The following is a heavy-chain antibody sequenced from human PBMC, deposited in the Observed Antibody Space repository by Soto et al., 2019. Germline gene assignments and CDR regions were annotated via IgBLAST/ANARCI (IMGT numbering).Heavy chain of an antibody. D-gene: IGHD3-10*01. Sequence: SETLSLTCAVSGGCFSGYYWSWIRQPPGKGLEWIGEINHSGSTNYNPSLKSRVTISVDTSKNQFSLKLSSVTAADTAVYYCARGFWFGDFFPGWFDPSGQGTLVTVSA. CDR1: GGCFSGYY. CDR3: ARGFWFGDFFPGWFDP. J-gene: IGHJ5*02. CDR2: INHSGST. V-gene: IGHV4-34*01.